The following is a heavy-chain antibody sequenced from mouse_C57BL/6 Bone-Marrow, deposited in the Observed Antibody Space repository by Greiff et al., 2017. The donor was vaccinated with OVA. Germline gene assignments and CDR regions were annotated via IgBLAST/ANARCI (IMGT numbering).Heavy chain of an antibody. D-gene: IGHD2-3*01. CDR3: ARRMGPYFDY. J-gene: IGHJ2*01. CDR1: GYAFSSYW. V-gene: IGHV1-80*01. Sequence: VKLMESGAELVKPGASVKISCKASGYAFSSYWMNWVKQRPGKGLEWIGQIYPGDGDTNYNGKFKGKATLTADKSSSTAYMQLSSLTSEDSAVYFCARRMGPYFDYWGQGTTLTVSS. CDR2: IYPGDGDT.